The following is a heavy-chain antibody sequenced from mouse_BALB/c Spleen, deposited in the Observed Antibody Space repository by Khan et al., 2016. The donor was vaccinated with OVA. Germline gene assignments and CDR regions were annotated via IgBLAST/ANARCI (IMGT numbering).Heavy chain of an antibody. CDR2: ISSDSNTI. D-gene: IGHD4-1*01. CDR1: GFSFSSFG. Sequence: EVQLQESGGGLVQPGGSRKLSCAASGFSFSSFGMHWVRQAPEKGLEWVAYISSDSNTIYYVDTVKGRFTISRDNPKNTLFLQMTSLRSEDTAMYYCARANWAWFAYWGQGTLVTVSA. J-gene: IGHJ3*01. CDR3: ARANWAWFAY. V-gene: IGHV5-17*02.